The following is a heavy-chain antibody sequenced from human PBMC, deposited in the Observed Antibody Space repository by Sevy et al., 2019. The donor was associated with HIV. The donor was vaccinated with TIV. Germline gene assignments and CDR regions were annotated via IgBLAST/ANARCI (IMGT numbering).Heavy chain of an antibody. Sequence: SETLSLTCTVSGASISSSGHYWGWIRQPPGKGLEWLASINYSGITFYNPSLKSRVTISADTSKNQFSLDLNSVTAAYTAIYFCAGPILTYNNGWSYYDYWGQGTVVTVSS. CDR3: AGPILTYNNGWSYYDY. V-gene: IGHV4-39*01. J-gene: IGHJ4*02. CDR2: INYSGIT. CDR1: GASISSSGHY. D-gene: IGHD6-19*01.